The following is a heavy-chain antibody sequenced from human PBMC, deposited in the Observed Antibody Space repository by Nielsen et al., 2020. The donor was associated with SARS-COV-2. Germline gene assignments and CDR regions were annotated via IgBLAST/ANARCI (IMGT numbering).Heavy chain of an antibody. CDR3: ARGVTTVTMRFDY. V-gene: IGHV4-59*01. J-gene: IGHJ4*02. D-gene: IGHD4-17*01. CDR2: IYYSGST. CDR1: GGSISSYY. Sequence: SETLSLTCTVSGGSISSYYWSWIRQPPGKGLEWIGYIYYSGSTNYNPSLKSQVTISVDTSKNQFSLKLSSVTAADTAVYYCARGVTTVTMRFDYWGQGTLVTVSS.